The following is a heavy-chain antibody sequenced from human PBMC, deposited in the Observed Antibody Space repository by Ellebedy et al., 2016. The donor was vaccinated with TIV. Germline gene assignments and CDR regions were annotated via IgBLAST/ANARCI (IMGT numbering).Heavy chain of an antibody. Sequence: ASVKVSCKASGYTFTGYYLHWVRHAPGQGLEWMGWISPNSGDTNYAQKFQGRVTMTRDTSISPAYMELSRLASDDKAVYYCAMDRRQLVLFDWFDPWGQGTQITVSP. J-gene: IGHJ5*02. V-gene: IGHV1-2*02. D-gene: IGHD2-2*03. CDR1: GYTFTGYY. CDR2: ISPNSGDT. CDR3: AMDRRQLVLFDWFDP.